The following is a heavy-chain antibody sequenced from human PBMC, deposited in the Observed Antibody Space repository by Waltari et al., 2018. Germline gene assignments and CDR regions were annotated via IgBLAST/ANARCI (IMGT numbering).Heavy chain of an antibody. CDR3: ARGKPYYYDSSGPFDY. V-gene: IGHV4-38-2*01. D-gene: IGHD3-22*01. CDR1: GYSISSGYY. Sequence: QVQLQESGPGLVKPSETLSLTCAVSGYSISSGYYWGWIRQPPGKGLEWIGSIYHSGSTYYNPSLKSRVTISVDTSKNQFSLKLSSVTAADTAVYYCARGKPYYYDSSGPFDYWGQGTLVTVSS. CDR2: IYHSGST. J-gene: IGHJ4*02.